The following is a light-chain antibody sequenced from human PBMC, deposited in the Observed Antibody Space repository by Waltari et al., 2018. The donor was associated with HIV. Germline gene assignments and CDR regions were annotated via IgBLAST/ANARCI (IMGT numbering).Light chain of an antibody. Sequence: DIQMTQYPPSLSASVGDRVTITCRANQGISTWLAWYQQKPEKAPKSLIYAASSLQSGVPSRFSGSGSGTDFTLTINSLQPEDFGNYYCQQYKSYPITFGHGTRLEIK. CDR3: QQYKSYPIT. CDR2: AAS. V-gene: IGKV1D-16*01. J-gene: IGKJ5*01. CDR1: QGISTW.